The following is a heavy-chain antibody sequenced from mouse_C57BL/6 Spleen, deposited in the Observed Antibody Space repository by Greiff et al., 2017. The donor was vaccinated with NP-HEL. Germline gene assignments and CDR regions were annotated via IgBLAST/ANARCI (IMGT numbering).Heavy chain of an antibody. J-gene: IGHJ2*01. CDR1: GFTFSNYW. CDR2: IRLKSDNYAT. CDR3: TCWYYGSSYVYYFDY. Sequence: EVKLEESGGGLVQPGGSMKLSCVASGFTFSNYWMNWVRQSPEKGLEWVAQIRLKSDNYATHYAESVKGRFTISRDDSKISVYLQMNNLSAEDTGIYYCTCWYYGSSYVYYFDYWGQGTTLTVSS. D-gene: IGHD1-1*01. V-gene: IGHV6-3*01.